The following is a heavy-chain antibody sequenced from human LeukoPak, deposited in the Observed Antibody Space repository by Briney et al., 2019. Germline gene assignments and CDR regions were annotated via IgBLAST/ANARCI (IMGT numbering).Heavy chain of an antibody. Sequence: PGGSLRLSCAASGFTFSSYSMNWVRQAPGKGVEWVSSISSSSSYIYYADSVKGRFTISRDNAKNSLYLQMNSLRAEDTAVYYCARGGYYYDSSGYDYWGQGTLVTVSS. V-gene: IGHV3-21*01. CDR2: ISSSSSYI. J-gene: IGHJ4*02. CDR1: GFTFSSYS. CDR3: ARGGYYYDSSGYDY. D-gene: IGHD3-22*01.